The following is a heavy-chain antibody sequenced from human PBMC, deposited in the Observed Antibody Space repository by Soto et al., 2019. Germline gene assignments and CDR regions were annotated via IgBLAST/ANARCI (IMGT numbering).Heavy chain of an antibody. J-gene: IGHJ4*02. CDR2: ISGSGAST. V-gene: IGHV3-23*01. CDR3: AKTPGVITVITSFDH. D-gene: IGHD3-16*01. Sequence: GGSLRLSCAASGFTFSSYWMSWVRQAPGKWLEWVSAISGSGASTYDADSVKGRFTISRDNSNNTLYPQMNSLRAEDTAVYYCAKTPGVITVITSFDHWGQGXPVTVYS. CDR1: GFTFSSYW.